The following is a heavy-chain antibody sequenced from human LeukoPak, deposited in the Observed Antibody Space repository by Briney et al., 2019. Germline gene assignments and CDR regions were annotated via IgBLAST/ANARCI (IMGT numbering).Heavy chain of an antibody. D-gene: IGHD6-13*01. J-gene: IGHJ3*02. CDR2: ISWNSGSI. CDR3: AKGSSSWYRNAAFDI. Sequence: GRSLRLSCAASGFTFDDYAMHWVRHAPGKGLEWVSGISWNSGSIVYADSVKGRFTISRDNAKNSLYLQMNRLRAEDMALYYCAKGSSSWYRNAAFDIWGQGTMVTVSS. CDR1: GFTFDDYA. V-gene: IGHV3-9*03.